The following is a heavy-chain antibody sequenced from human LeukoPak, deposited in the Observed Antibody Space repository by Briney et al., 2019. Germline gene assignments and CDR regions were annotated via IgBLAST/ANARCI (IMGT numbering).Heavy chain of an antibody. V-gene: IGHV4-34*01. CDR3: ARSRDGYNYWFDY. J-gene: IGHJ5*01. CDR2: INDSGST. Sequence: SETLSLTCAVYGGSFSDYYWSWIRQPPGKGLEWIGEINDSGSTNYNPSLKSRVTISVDTSKNQFSLKLSSVTAADTAVYYCARSRDGYNYWFDYWGQGTLVTVSS. CDR1: GGSFSDYY. D-gene: IGHD5-24*01.